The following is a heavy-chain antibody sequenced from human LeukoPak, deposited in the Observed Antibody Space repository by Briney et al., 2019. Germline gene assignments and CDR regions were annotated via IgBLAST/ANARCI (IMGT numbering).Heavy chain of an antibody. Sequence: GGSLRLSCAASGFTFSDYYMSWIRQAPGKGLEWVSYISSSGGTIYYADSVKGRFTISRDNAKNSLYLQMNSLRAEDTAVYYCARDSKREYCGGDCYLPGYWGQGTLVTVSS. D-gene: IGHD2-21*02. J-gene: IGHJ4*02. CDR2: ISSSGGTI. V-gene: IGHV3-11*01. CDR1: GFTFSDYY. CDR3: ARDSKREYCGGDCYLPGY.